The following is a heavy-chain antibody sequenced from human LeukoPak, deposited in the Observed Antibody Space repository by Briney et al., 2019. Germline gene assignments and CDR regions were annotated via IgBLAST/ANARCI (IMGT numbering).Heavy chain of an antibody. CDR3: AKDIYYGSGSPYGMDV. D-gene: IGHD3-10*01. Sequence: GGSLRLSCAASGFTFDDYAMHWVRQAPGKGLEWVSGISWNSGSIGYADSVKGRFTISRDNAKNSLYLQMNSLRAEDTALYYCAKDIYYGSGSPYGMDVWGQGTTVTVSS. CDR2: ISWNSGSI. J-gene: IGHJ6*02. CDR1: GFTFDDYA. V-gene: IGHV3-9*01.